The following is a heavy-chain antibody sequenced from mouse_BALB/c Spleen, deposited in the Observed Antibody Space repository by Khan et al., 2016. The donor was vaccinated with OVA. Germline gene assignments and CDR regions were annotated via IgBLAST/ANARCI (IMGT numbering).Heavy chain of an antibody. J-gene: IGHJ3*01. CDR1: GFTFSSYS. V-gene: IGHV5-6*01. CDR2: ISSGGDYT. D-gene: IGHD2-1*01. Sequence: EVELVESGGDLVKPGGSLKLSCAASGFTFSSYSMSWVRQTPDKRLEWVASISSGGDYTSYPASVKGRFTISRENAKNTLYLQMSDLKSEDTALCFCADHVTWSFAYWGQGTLVTVSA. CDR3: ADHVTWSFAY.